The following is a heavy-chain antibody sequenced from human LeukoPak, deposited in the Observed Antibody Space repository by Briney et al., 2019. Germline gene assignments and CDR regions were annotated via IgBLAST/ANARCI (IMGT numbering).Heavy chain of an antibody. V-gene: IGHV4-31*03. CDR2: IYYSGST. D-gene: IGHD6-19*01. CDR3: ARDPSYSSGYFDY. J-gene: IGHJ4*02. CDR1: GGSISSGGYY. Sequence: SETLSLTCTVSGGSISSGGYYWSWIRQHPGKGLEWIGYIYYSGSTYYNPSLKSRVTISVDTSKNQVSLKLSSVTAADTAVYYCARDPSYSSGYFDYWGQGTLVTVAS.